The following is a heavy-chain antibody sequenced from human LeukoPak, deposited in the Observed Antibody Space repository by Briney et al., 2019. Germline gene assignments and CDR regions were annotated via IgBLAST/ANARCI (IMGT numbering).Heavy chain of an antibody. D-gene: IGHD4-23*01. CDR1: GGTFSSYA. V-gene: IGHV1-69*05. CDR3: ARDDRLWGGNPNMDV. CDR2: IIPIFGPA. J-gene: IGHJ6*03. Sequence: SVKVSCKASGGTFSSYAISWVRQAPGQGLEWMGRIIPIFGPANYPQNFQGRVTISTDKSTTTVYMELGSLRFDDTAVYYCARDDRLWGGNPNMDVXGKGXXXTV.